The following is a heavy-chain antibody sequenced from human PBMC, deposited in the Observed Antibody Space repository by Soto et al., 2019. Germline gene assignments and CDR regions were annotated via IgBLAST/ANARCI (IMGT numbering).Heavy chain of an antibody. CDR2: TSAYNGNT. J-gene: IGHJ6*02. D-gene: IGHD6-19*01. Sequence: QVQLVQSGAEVKKPGASVKVSCKASGYTFTSYGISWVRQAPGQGLEWMGWTSAYNGNTNYAQKLQGRVTMTTDTSTNTAYMELRSLRSDDTAVYDCARRQWLVGGYYYGMDVWGQGTTVTVSS. CDR3: ARRQWLVGGYYYGMDV. CDR1: GYTFTSYG. V-gene: IGHV1-18*01.